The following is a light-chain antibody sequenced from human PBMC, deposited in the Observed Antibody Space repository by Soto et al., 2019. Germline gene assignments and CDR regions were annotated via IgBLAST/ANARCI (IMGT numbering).Light chain of an antibody. CDR1: SSNIGRNT. J-gene: IGLJ2*01. V-gene: IGLV1-44*01. CDR3: AGWDDSLNGPV. Sequence: QSVLTQPPSASGTPGQRVTISCSGSSSNIGRNTVNWYQQLPGTAPKLLIYINNQRPSGVPDRFSGSKSGTSGSLAISGLQSEDGADYYCAGWDDSLNGPVFGGGTKLTVL. CDR2: INN.